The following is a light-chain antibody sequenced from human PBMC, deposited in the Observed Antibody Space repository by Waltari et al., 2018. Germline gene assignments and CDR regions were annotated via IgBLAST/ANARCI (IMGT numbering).Light chain of an antibody. Sequence: QSALTQPASVSGSPGQSITISCTGTSSDVGGYNYVSWYQQYPGKAPKLMIYDVSERPSGVSNRFSGSKSGNTASLTISGLQAEDEADYYCCSYVGSSTLVFGGGTKLTVL. CDR2: DVS. CDR3: CSYVGSSTLV. J-gene: IGLJ2*01. CDR1: SSDVGGYNY. V-gene: IGLV2-23*02.